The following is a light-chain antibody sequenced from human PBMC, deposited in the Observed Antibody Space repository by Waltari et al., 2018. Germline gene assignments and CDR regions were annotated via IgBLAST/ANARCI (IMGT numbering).Light chain of an antibody. CDR2: WAS. J-gene: IGKJ4*01. CDR3: HQYYRSPT. CDR1: QSLFSSSQNRNY. Sequence: DIIMTQSPDSLAVSLGERATIKCKSSQSLFSSSQNRNYLAWYQQKPGQSPTLLIYWASTRESGVPDRFSGSGSGTDFTLTISSLQAEDVAVYYCHQYYRSPTFGGGTKVEIK. V-gene: IGKV4-1*01.